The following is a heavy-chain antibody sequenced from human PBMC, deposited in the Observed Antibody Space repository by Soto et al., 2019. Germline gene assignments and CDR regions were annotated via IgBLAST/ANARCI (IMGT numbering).Heavy chain of an antibody. Sequence: EVQLVESGGGLVQPGGSLRLSCAVSGFDVSTNHMTWVRQAPGKGLEWVSIIYSGGATDYAASVKGRLTISRDNSGNTLHLQMNSLRGEDTAKYYCVRNYGAVWGQGTTVIVSS. CDR2: IYSGGAT. CDR3: VRNYGAV. J-gene: IGHJ6*02. D-gene: IGHD3-16*01. CDR1: GFDVSTNH. V-gene: IGHV3-66*01.